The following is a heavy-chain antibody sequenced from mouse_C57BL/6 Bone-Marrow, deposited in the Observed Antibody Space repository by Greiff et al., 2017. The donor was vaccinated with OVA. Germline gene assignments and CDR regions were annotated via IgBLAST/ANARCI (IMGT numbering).Heavy chain of an antibody. D-gene: IGHD1-1*01. V-gene: IGHV1-15*01. Sequence: IQLQQSGAELVRPGASVTLSCKASGYTFTDYEMHWVKQTPVHGLEWIGAIDPETGGTAYNQKFKGKAILTADKSSSTAYMELRSLTSEDSAVYYCTSDPLYYGSSYYFDYWGQGTTLTVSS. CDR1: GYTFTDYE. CDR2: IDPETGGT. CDR3: TSDPLYYGSSYYFDY. J-gene: IGHJ2*01.